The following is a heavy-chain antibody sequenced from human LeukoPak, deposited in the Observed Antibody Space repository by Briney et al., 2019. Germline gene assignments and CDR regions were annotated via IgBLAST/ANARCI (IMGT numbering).Heavy chain of an antibody. CDR3: AREDDGCSGGSCYFDY. CDR1: GYTFTGYY. J-gene: IGHJ4*02. Sequence: ASVKVSCKASGYTFTGYYMHWVRQAPGQGLEWMGIINPSGGSTSYAQKFQGRVTMTRDMSTSTVYMELSSLRSEDTAVYYCAREDDGCSGGSCYFDYWGQGTLVTVSS. CDR2: INPSGGST. D-gene: IGHD2-15*01. V-gene: IGHV1-46*01.